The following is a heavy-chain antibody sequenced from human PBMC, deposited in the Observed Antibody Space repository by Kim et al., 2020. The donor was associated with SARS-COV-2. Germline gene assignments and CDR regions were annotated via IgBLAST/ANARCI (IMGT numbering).Heavy chain of an antibody. Sequence: GGSLRLSCAASGFTVSSNYMSWVRQAPGKGLEWVSIIYSGGNTHNADSVKGRFTISRDNSRNTLFLQMNSLRAEDTAVYYCAGGIDSGGYLPAYWGQGTLVTVSS. D-gene: IGHD3-22*01. CDR1: GFTVSSNY. J-gene: IGHJ4*02. CDR2: IYSGGNT. V-gene: IGHV3-53*01. CDR3: AGGIDSGGYLPAY.